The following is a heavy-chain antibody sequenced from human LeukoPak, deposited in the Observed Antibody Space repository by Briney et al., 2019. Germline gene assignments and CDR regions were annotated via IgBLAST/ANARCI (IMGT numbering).Heavy chain of an antibody. D-gene: IGHD6-6*01. J-gene: IGHJ4*02. Sequence: GESLKVSCKASGYPFTSYGITWVRQAPGQGPEWMGWISAYTGNANYAQKFQGRVSMTTGTSTTTAYMELRSLRSDDTAVYYCARSYSSSSNFDYWGQGTLVTVSS. CDR3: ARSYSSSSNFDY. CDR2: ISAYTGNA. CDR1: GYPFTSYG. V-gene: IGHV1-18*01.